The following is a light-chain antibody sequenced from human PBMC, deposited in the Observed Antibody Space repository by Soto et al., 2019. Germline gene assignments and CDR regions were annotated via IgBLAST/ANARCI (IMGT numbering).Light chain of an antibody. CDR3: QTWGTGIRV. V-gene: IGLV4-69*02. CDR2: LNSDGSH. CDR1: SGHSSYA. Sequence: QPVLTQSPSASASLGASVKLTCTLSSGHSSYAIAWHQQRPEKGPRYLMKLNSDGSHSKGDGIPDRFSGSSSGAERYLTISSLQSEDEADYYCQTWGTGIRVFGGGPKLTVL. J-gene: IGLJ3*02.